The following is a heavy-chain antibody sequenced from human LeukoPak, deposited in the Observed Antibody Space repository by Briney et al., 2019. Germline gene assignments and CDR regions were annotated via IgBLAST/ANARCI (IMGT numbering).Heavy chain of an antibody. V-gene: IGHV1-18*01. CDR2: ISAYNGNT. D-gene: IGHD2-2*01. J-gene: IGHJ2*01. CDR1: GYTFTSYG. CDR3: ARDTSSTSIWYFDL. Sequence: ASVKVSCKASGYTFTSYGISWVRQAPGQGLEWTGWISAYNGNTNYAQKLQGRVTMTTDTSTSTAYMELRSLRPDDTAVYYCARDTSSTSIWYFDLWGRGTLVTVSS.